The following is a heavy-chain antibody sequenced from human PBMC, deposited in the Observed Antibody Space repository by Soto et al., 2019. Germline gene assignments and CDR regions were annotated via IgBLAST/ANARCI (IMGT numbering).Heavy chain of an antibody. V-gene: IGHV1-2*04. D-gene: IGHD6-19*01. CDR1: VYTFTGYY. CDR3: AREGRDSSGWYYFDY. Sequence: ASVKVSCKSSVYTFTGYYMHWVRQAPGQGQERMGCINPNSGGTNYAQKFQGWVNMTRDTSISTAYMELSRLKSDDTAVYCCAREGRDSSGWYYFDYWGQGTLVTVSS. CDR2: INPNSGGT. J-gene: IGHJ4*02.